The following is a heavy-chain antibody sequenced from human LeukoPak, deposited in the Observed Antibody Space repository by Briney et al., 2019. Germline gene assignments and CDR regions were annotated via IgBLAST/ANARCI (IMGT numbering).Heavy chain of an antibody. J-gene: IGHJ4*02. CDR2: FIPILGIA. V-gene: IGHV1-69*04. Sequence: AASVKVSCKASGGTFSRYAISWVRRAPGQGLEWMGRFIPILGIANYAQKFQGRVTITADKSTSTAYMELSSLRSEDTAVYYCARDSLLAAAGTERFFDYWGQGTLVTVSS. D-gene: IGHD6-13*01. CDR3: ARDSLLAAAGTERFFDY. CDR1: GGTFSRYA.